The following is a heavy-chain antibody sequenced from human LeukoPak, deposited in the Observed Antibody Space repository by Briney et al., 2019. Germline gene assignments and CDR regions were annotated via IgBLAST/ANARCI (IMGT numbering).Heavy chain of an antibody. J-gene: IGHJ4*02. V-gene: IGHV4-4*02. D-gene: IGHD1-1*01. CDR3: ARVNINNWHSCDY. CDR2: IYHSGSP. CDR1: GGSISSNNW. Sequence: PSETLSLTCAVSGGSISSNNWWGWVRQPPGKGLEWIGEIYHSGSPNYDPSLKSRVTISVDKSRNHFSLNLSSVTAADTAVYYCARVNINNWHSCDYWGQGTLVTVSS.